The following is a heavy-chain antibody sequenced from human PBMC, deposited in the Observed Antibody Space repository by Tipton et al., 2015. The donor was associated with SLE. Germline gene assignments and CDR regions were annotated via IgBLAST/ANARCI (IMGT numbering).Heavy chain of an antibody. CDR2: ISSSGSTI. Sequence: GSLRLSCAASGFTVSSYEMNWVRQAPGKGLEWVSYISSSGSTIYYADSVKGRFTISRDNAKNSLYLQMNSLRAEDTAVYYCASLGRSGVSYWGQGTLVTVSS. D-gene: IGHD3-3*01. CDR1: GFTVSSYE. V-gene: IGHV3-48*03. J-gene: IGHJ4*02. CDR3: ASLGRSGVSY.